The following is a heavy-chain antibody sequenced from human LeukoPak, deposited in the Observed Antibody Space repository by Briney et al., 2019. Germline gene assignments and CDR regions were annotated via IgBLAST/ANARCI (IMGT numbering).Heavy chain of an antibody. CDR2: INPDSGDT. J-gene: IGHJ6*02. D-gene: IGHD3-16*01. V-gene: IGHV1-2*02. CDR3: ARVGGGLHAMDV. CDR1: GYTFTGYY. Sequence: GASVKVSCKASGYTFTGYYMHWVRQAPGQGLEWMGWINPDSGDTNSAQKFQGRVTMTRDTSISIAYMELSSLRSDDTAIYYCARVGGGLHAMDVWGQGTTVTVSS.